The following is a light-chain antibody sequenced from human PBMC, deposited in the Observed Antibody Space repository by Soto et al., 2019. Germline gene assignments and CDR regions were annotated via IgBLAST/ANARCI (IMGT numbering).Light chain of an antibody. CDR1: QSVSTW. CDR3: QQYSTSPFT. CDR2: MAS. V-gene: IGKV1-5*03. J-gene: IGKJ3*01. Sequence: DIQMTQSPSTLSAFVGDRVTISCRASQSVSTWLAWYQQKPGKAPKLLNYMASTLESGVPSSFSGSGSETEFTLTISSLQPDDFATYYCQQYSTSPFTFGPGTKVDIK.